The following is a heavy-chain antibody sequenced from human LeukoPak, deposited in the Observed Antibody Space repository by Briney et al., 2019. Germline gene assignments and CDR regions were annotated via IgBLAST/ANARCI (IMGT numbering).Heavy chain of an antibody. CDR1: GYTFTSYG. Sequence: ASVKVSCKASGYTFTSYGISWVRQAPGQGLEWMGWISAYNGNTNYAQKLQGRVTMTTDTSTSTAYMELRSLRSDDTAVYYCVPYYYDSSGYYPAHWGQGTLVTVSS. CDR2: ISAYNGNT. CDR3: VPYYYDSSGYYPAH. V-gene: IGHV1-18*01. D-gene: IGHD3-22*01. J-gene: IGHJ4*02.